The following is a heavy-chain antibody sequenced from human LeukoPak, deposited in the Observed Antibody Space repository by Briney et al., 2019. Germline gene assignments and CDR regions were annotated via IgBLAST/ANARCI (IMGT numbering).Heavy chain of an antibody. V-gene: IGHV1-2*06. CDR3: ASPRGRDGYNYGFFDY. D-gene: IGHD5-24*01. CDR2: INPNSGGT. Sequence: ASVKVSCKASGYTFTGYYMHWVRQAPGQRLEWMGRINPNSGGTNYAQKFQGRVTMTRGTSISTAYMELSRLRSDDTAVYYCASPRGRDGYNYGFFDYWGQGTLVTVSS. J-gene: IGHJ4*02. CDR1: GYTFTGYY.